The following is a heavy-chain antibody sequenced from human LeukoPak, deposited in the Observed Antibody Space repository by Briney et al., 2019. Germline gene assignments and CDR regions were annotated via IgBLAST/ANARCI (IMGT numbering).Heavy chain of an antibody. CDR3: GRVNPGVRWFGESKRGWFDP. CDR2: INHSGST. V-gene: IGHV4-34*01. CDR1: GGSFSDYD. J-gene: IGHJ5*02. D-gene: IGHD3-10*01. Sequence: SDTLSLTCAVYGGSFSDYDRSWLRQPPGQGLEWIGEINHSGSTKYNPSLKSRVTISQDASKNQFYLELPSLTAADTAVYYCGRVNPGVRWFGESKRGWFDPWGQGTLVTVSS.